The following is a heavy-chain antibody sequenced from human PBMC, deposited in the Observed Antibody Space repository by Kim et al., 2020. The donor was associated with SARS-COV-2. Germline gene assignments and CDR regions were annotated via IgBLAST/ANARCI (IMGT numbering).Heavy chain of an antibody. CDR3: DGADY. D-gene: IGHD3-10*01. V-gene: IGHV3-23*01. CDR1: GFTFGTYA. CDR2: INGGGGRT. Sequence: GGSLRLSCAASGFTFGTYAMSWARQAPGKGLQWVSTINGGGGRTHYADSVKGRFTISRDNSKNTLYLQMNSLRAEDTAIYYCDGADYWGQRTLVTVSS. J-gene: IGHJ4*02.